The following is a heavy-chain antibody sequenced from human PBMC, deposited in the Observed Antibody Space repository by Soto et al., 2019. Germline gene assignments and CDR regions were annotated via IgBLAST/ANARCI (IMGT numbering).Heavy chain of an antibody. J-gene: IGHJ4*02. CDR1: RGSISNYY. Sequence: ETLSLTCTVSRGSISNYYWSWIRQPAGKGLEWIGRIFPSGNTNYNPSLESRVTMSVDTSKNQFSLKLSSVTAADTAVYYCARGSLTIDYWGQGTLVTVSS. V-gene: IGHV4-4*07. CDR3: ARGSLTIDY. CDR2: IFPSGNT.